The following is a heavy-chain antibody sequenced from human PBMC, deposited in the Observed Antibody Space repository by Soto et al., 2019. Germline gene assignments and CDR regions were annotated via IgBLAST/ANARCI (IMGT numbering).Heavy chain of an antibody. V-gene: IGHV3-23*01. CDR3: AKGSASARPYYFDY. CDR2: ISASGSDR. CDR1: GFTFRTYV. Sequence: EVHLLESGGGLVQPGGSLRLSCATSGFTFRTYVMSWVRQAPGKGLEWVSAISASGSDRYYADSVKGRFTISRDTSKNILYLQLNSLRAEDTALYYCAKGSASARPYYFDYWGQGTLVTVSS. J-gene: IGHJ4*02. D-gene: IGHD6-6*01.